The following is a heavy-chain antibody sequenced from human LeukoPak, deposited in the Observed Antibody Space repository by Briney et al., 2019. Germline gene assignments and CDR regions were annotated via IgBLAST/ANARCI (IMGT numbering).Heavy chain of an antibody. J-gene: IGHJ4*02. CDR1: GFTFSSYG. CDR2: IWYDGSNK. CDR3: AREDDYGDYVILDY. V-gene: IGHV3-33*01. D-gene: IGHD4-17*01. Sequence: GRSLRLSCAASGFTFSSYGMHWVRQAPGKGLEWVVVIWYDGSNKYYADSVKGRFTISRDSSKNTLYLQMNSLRAEDTAVYYCAREDDYGDYVILDYWGQGTLVTVSS.